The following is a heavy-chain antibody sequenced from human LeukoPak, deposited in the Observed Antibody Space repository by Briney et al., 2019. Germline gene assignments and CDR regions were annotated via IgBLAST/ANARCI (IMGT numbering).Heavy chain of an antibody. CDR1: GGSISSYY. D-gene: IGHD2-2*01. CDR3: ARETVPAAIDY. CDR2: IYYSGST. Sequence: PSETLSLTCTVSGGSISSYYWSWIRQPPGKGLEWIGYIYYSGSTNYNPSLKSRVTISVDTSKNQFSLELSSVTAADTAVYYCARETVPAAIDYWGQGTLVTVSS. J-gene: IGHJ4*02. V-gene: IGHV4-59*01.